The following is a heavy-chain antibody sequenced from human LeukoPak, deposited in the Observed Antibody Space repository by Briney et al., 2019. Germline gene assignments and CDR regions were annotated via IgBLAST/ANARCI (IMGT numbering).Heavy chain of an antibody. V-gene: IGHV4-59*01. D-gene: IGHD5-24*01. Sequence: SETLSLTCTVSGVSISSYYWSWIRQPPGKGLEWIGFIYDTGSTNYNPSLKSRVTISVETSKNQVSLRLSSVSAADTAVYYCAREIPGATRLLDYWGQGTLVTVSS. CDR3: AREIPGATRLLDY. J-gene: IGHJ4*02. CDR2: IYDTGST. CDR1: GVSISSYY.